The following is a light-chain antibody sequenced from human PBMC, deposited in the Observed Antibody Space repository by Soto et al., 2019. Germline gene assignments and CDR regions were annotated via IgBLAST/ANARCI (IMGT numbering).Light chain of an antibody. V-gene: IGLV7-46*01. CDR3: LLSCNVADV. Sequence: QAVVTQEPSLTVSPGGSVTLTCGSSTGAVTNGHYLYWFQQKPGHAPRTLIYDTTNRHSWTPARFSGSLLGGKAAVTLSGAKPEYEAEYYCLLSCNVADVVGTGTKVTVL. CDR2: DTT. J-gene: IGLJ1*01. CDR1: TGAVTNGHY.